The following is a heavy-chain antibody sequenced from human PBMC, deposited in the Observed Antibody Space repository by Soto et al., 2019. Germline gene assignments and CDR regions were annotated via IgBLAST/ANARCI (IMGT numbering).Heavy chain of an antibody. D-gene: IGHD3-9*01. V-gene: IGHV3-33*01. CDR1: GFTFRNYG. J-gene: IGHJ4*02. CDR2: IWYDGSNK. CDR3: ARDGSRYDILTGYFDY. Sequence: GGSLRLSCVASGFTFRNYGMHWVRQAPDKGLEWVAVIWYDGSNKYYADSVKGRFTISRDNSKNTLYLQMNSLRAEDTAVYYCARDGSRYDILTGYFDYWGQGTLVTVSS.